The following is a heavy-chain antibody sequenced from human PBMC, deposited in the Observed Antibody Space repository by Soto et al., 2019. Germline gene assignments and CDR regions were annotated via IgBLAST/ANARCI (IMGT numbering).Heavy chain of an antibody. Sequence: PSETLSLTCAVYGGSFSGYYWSWIRQPPGKGLERIGEINHSGSTNYNPSLKSRVTISVDTSKNQFSLKLSSVTAADTAVYYSAIGDGTIFGVVRYNWFDPWGQGTLVTVSS. CDR3: AIGDGTIFGVVRYNWFDP. D-gene: IGHD3-3*01. CDR2: INHSGST. V-gene: IGHV4-34*01. CDR1: GGSFSGYY. J-gene: IGHJ5*02.